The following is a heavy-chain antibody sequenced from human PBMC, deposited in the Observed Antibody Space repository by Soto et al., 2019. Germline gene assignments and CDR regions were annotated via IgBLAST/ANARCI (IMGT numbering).Heavy chain of an antibody. CDR3: AHRVLRTVFGLVTTTAIYFDV. Sequence: QITLNESGPTQVKPRQTLTLTCTFSGFSLTTSGVGVGWIRQSPGKAPEWLALIYWDDDKRYSPSLKSRLTITKDTSKNQVVLTMADLDPADTATYYCAHRVLRTVFGLVTTTAIYFDVWGQGTPVAVSS. CDR1: GFSLTTSGVG. V-gene: IGHV2-5*02. CDR2: IYWDDDK. D-gene: IGHD3-3*01. J-gene: IGHJ4*02.